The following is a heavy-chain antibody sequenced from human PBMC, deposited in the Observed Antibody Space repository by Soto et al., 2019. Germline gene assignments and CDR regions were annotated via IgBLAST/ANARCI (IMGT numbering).Heavy chain of an antibody. CDR2: IYHSGST. D-gene: IGHD3-22*01. J-gene: IGHJ4*02. CDR1: GGSISSGGYS. Sequence: QLQLQESGSGLVKPSQTLSLTCAVSGGSISSGGYSWSWIRQPPGKGLEWIGYIYHSGSTYYNPSLKSRVTRSVDRSKNQFSRKVSSVTAADTAVYYCARGGVDYYDSSGYYFSPYYFDYWGQGTLVTVSS. V-gene: IGHV4-30-2*01. CDR3: ARGGVDYYDSSGYYFSPYYFDY.